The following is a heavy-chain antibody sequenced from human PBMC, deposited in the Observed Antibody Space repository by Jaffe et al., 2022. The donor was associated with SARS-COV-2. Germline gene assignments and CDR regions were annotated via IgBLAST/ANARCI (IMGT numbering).Heavy chain of an antibody. CDR2: ISSDGDDT. D-gene: IGHD2-21*02. Sequence: EVQLVESGGGLVQPGGSVRLSCSASGFTFSSYAMYWVRQAPGNGLEYVSAISSDGDDTFYADSVKGRFTISRDNSRNTLYLQMSSLRLEDTAVYYCAKAHISNGVTYYFDYWGPGTLVTVSS. V-gene: IGHV3-64D*09. CDR1: GFTFSSYA. CDR3: AKAHISNGVTYYFDY. J-gene: IGHJ4*02.